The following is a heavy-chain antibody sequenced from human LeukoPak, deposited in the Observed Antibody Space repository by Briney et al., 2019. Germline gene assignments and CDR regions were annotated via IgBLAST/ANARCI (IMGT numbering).Heavy chain of an antibody. D-gene: IGHD3-22*01. J-gene: IGHJ4*02. Sequence: SVKVSCKASGFTFTSSAMQWVRQARGQRLEWIGWIVVGSGNTNYAQKFQERVTMTRDTSTSTVYMELSSLRSEDTAVYYCARMGQVGITMIAPDDYWGQGTLVTVSS. CDR3: ARMGQVGITMIAPDDY. CDR2: IVVGSGNT. V-gene: IGHV1-58*02. CDR1: GFTFTSSA.